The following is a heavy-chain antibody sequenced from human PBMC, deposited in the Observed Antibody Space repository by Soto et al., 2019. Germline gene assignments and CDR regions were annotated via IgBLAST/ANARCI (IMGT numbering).Heavy chain of an antibody. CDR3: ARDRHYYDSRPNYYGMDV. V-gene: IGHV3-30-3*01. D-gene: IGHD3-22*01. CDR2: ISYDGSNK. J-gene: IGHJ6*02. Sequence: GGSLRLSCAAAGFTFSSYAMHWVRQAPGKGLEWVAVISYDGSNKYYADSVKGRFTISRDNSKNTLYLQMNSLRAEDTAVYYCARDRHYYDSRPNYYGMDVWGQGTLVTAP. CDR1: GFTFSSYA.